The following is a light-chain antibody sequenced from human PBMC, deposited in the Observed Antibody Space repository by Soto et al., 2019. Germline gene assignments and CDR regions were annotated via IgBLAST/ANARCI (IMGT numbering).Light chain of an antibody. V-gene: IGKV2-30*01. CDR1: QSLGYSDGNTY. CDR3: MQGTHWPKT. J-gene: IGKJ1*01. Sequence: DVVMTQSPLSLTVTVGQPASISCRSSQSLGYSDGNTYLSWFQQGRGQSPRRLIYQVSKRDSGVPDRFSGSGSGTDFTLKISRVEADDVGIYYCMQGTHWPKTFGQGTKVEIK. CDR2: QVS.